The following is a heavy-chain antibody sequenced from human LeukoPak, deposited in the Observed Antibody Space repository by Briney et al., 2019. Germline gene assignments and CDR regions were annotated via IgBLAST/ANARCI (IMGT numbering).Heavy chain of an antibody. CDR1: GFTFSSYS. J-gene: IGHJ4*02. V-gene: IGHV3-48*01. CDR2: ITGSLNSI. CDR3: ARTGLGLYSFDY. Sequence: GGSLRLSCAASGFTFSSYSMNWVRQAPGKGLEWISYITGSLNSIHYADSVTGRFTISRDNAKNSVYLQMNGLRLEDTAVYYCARTGLGLYSFDYWGQGIQVTISS. D-gene: IGHD3/OR15-3a*01.